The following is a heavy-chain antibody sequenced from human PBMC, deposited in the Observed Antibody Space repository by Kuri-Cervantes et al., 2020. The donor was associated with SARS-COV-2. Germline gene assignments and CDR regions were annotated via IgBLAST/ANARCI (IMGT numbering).Heavy chain of an antibody. J-gene: IGHJ3*02. CDR1: GFTFSSYA. CDR3: ARVGDDPTGERAFDI. CDR2: ISYDGSNK. V-gene: IGHV3-30*04. Sequence: GGSLRLSCAASGFTFSSYAMHWVRQAPGKGLEWVAVISYDGSNKYYADSVKGRFTISRDNSKNTLYLQMNSLRAEDTAVYYCARVGDDPTGERAFDIWGQGTMVTVSS. D-gene: IGHD7-27*01.